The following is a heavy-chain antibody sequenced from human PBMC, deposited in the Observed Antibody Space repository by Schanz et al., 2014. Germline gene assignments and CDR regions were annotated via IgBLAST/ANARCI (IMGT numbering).Heavy chain of an antibody. D-gene: IGHD3-10*01. Sequence: ESGGGLVQPGGSLRLSCAASRFTFSNYAMSWVRQAPGKGLEWVAFIRYDGSNKYYADSVKGRFTISRDNSKNTLYLQMNSLRAEDTAVYYCAKVGLYYYGSGFDYWGQGTLVTVSS. V-gene: IGHV3-30*02. CDR2: IRYDGSNK. J-gene: IGHJ4*02. CDR1: RFTFSNYA. CDR3: AKVGLYYYGSGFDY.